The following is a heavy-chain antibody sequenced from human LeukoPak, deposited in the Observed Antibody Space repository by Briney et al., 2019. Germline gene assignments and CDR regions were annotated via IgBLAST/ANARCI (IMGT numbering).Heavy chain of an antibody. J-gene: IGHJ4*02. D-gene: IGHD2-2*01. V-gene: IGHV3-30*02. Sequence: GGSLRLSCPASGFTFSSYGMHWVRQAPGKGLEWVAFIRHDGSNKYYADSVKGRFTISRDNSKNTLYLQMNSLRAEDTAVYYCAKGYCSGTTCSVDYWGQGTLVTVSS. CDR1: GFTFSSYG. CDR2: IRHDGSNK. CDR3: AKGYCSGTTCSVDY.